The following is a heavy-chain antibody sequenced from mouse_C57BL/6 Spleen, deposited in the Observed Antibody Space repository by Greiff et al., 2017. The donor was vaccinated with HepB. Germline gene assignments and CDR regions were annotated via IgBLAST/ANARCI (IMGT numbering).Heavy chain of an antibody. V-gene: IGHV1-7*01. Sequence: VQLQQPGAELAKPGASVKLSCKASGYTFTSYWMHWVKQRPGPGLERIGYINPSSGYTKYNQKPKDKATLTADKSSSTAYMQLSSLTYEDSARYYCARSSDYGSTYSYFYVSNTVTTVNVSS. CDR3: ARSSDYGSTYSYFYV. D-gene: IGHD1-1*01. CDR1: GYTFTSYW. J-gene: IGHJ1*03. CDR2: INPSSGYT.